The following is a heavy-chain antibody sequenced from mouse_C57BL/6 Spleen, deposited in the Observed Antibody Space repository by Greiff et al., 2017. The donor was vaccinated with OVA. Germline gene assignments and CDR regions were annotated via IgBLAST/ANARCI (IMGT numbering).Heavy chain of an antibody. V-gene: IGHV5-9-1*02. CDR2: ISSGGDYI. D-gene: IGHD2-1*01. CDR1: GFTFSSYA. CDR3: TRERGYGNYGWFAY. J-gene: IGHJ3*01. Sequence: EVHLVESGEGLVKPGGSLKLSCAASGFTFSSYAMSWVRQTPEKRLEWVAYISSGGDYIYYADTVKGRFTISRDNARNTLYLQMSSLKSEDTAMYYCTRERGYGNYGWFAYWGQGTLVTVSA.